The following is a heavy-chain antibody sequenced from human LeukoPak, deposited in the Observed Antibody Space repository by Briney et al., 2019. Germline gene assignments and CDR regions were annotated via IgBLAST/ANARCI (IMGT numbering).Heavy chain of an antibody. J-gene: IGHJ4*02. CDR3: ARPYYVAANYYFDY. CDR2: ISGRGDVI. V-gene: IGHV3-48*03. Sequence: PGGSLRLSCAASGFTFSNYEMNWVRQAPGKGLEWVSYISGRGDVIYYADSVKGRFTTSRDNAKNSLYLQMNSLRAEDTAVYYCARPYYVAANYYFDYWGQGTLVTVSS. CDR1: GFTFSNYE. D-gene: IGHD1-26*01.